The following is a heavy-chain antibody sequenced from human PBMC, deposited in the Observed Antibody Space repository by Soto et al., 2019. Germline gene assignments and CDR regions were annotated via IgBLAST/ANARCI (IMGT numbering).Heavy chain of an antibody. J-gene: IGHJ5*02. V-gene: IGHV4-30-4*01. CDR3: ARATIVLVPAAMVSHWFDP. D-gene: IGHD2-2*01. Sequence: PSETLSLTCTVSGGSISSGDYYWSWIRQPPGKGLEWIGSIYYSGSTYYNPSLKSRVTISVDTSKNQFSLKLSSVTAADTAVYYCARATIVLVPAAMVSHWFDPWGQGTLVTVS. CDR2: IYYSGST. CDR1: GGSISSGDYY.